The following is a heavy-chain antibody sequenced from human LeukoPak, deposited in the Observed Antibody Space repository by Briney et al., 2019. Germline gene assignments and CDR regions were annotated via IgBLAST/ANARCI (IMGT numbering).Heavy chain of an antibody. CDR2: INHSGST. D-gene: IGHD3-3*01. Sequence: SETLSLTCAVYGGSFSGYYWSWIRQPPGKGLEWIGEINHSGSTNYNPSLKSRVTISVDSSKNQFSLKLSSVTAADTAVYYCAREIPKRITIFGVVIDGVDVWGQGTTVTVSS. V-gene: IGHV4-34*01. CDR3: AREIPKRITIFGVVIDGVDV. CDR1: GGSFSGYY. J-gene: IGHJ6*02.